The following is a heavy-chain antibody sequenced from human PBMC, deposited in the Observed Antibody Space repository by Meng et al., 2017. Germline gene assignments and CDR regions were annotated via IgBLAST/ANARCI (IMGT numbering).Heavy chain of an antibody. V-gene: IGHV2-5*02. J-gene: IGHJ4*02. CDR1: CFSLSTSGVG. Sequence: HISLKESGPTLVKPTPPLTLTCTFSCFSLSTSGVGLGWIRQPPGKALEWLALIYWDDDKRYSPSLKSRLTITKDTSKNQVVLTMTNMDPVDTATYYCAHRPNVEMATYHFDYWGQGTLVTVSS. D-gene: IGHD5-24*01. CDR2: IYWDDDK. CDR3: AHRPNVEMATYHFDY.